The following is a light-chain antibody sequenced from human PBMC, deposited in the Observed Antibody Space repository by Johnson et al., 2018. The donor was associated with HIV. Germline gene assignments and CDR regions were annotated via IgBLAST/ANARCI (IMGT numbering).Light chain of an antibody. Sequence: FVLTQPPSVSAAPGQKVTISCSGNTSNIGSNSVSWYQHLPGIAPKLLVYDRNKRPSGIPDRFSGSKSGTSATLGITGLQTGDEAAYYCGTWDSSLGVYVFGTGTKVTVL. J-gene: IGLJ1*01. CDR1: TSNIGSNS. CDR2: DRN. CDR3: GTWDSSLGVYV. V-gene: IGLV1-51*01.